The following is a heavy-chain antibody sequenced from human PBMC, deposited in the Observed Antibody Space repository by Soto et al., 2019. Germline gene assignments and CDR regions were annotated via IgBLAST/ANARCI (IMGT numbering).Heavy chain of an antibody. CDR1: GFTFSSYS. Sequence: GGSLRLSCAASGFTFSSYSMNWVRQAPGKGLEWVSSISSSSSYIYYADSVKGRFTISRDNAKNSLYLQMNSLRAEDTAVYYFSRSAITIFGVVDAFDIWGQGTMVTV. CDR3: SRSAITIFGVVDAFDI. J-gene: IGHJ3*02. V-gene: IGHV3-21*01. CDR2: ISSSSSYI. D-gene: IGHD3-3*01.